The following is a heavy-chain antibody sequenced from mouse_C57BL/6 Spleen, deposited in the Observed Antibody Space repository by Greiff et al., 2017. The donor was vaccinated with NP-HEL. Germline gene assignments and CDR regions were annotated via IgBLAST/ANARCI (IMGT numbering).Heavy chain of an antibody. CDR3: ARRYYDYPYYAMDY. Sequence: VQLQQSGAELARPGASVKLSCKASGYTFTSYGISWVKQSPGQGLEWIGELSPRSGNTYYIEKFKGTATLTADKSSSTAYMELRSLTSEDSAVYFCARRYYDYPYYAMDYWGQGTSVTVSS. J-gene: IGHJ4*01. CDR1: GYTFTSYG. V-gene: IGHV1-81*01. CDR2: LSPRSGNT. D-gene: IGHD2-4*01.